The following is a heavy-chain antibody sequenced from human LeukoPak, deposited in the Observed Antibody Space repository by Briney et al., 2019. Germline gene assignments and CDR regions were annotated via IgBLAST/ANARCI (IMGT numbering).Heavy chain of an antibody. D-gene: IGHD4-17*01. J-gene: IGHJ3*02. V-gene: IGHV1-2*06. CDR3: ARDPVSVTDAFDI. Sequence: GRINPNSGGTNYAQKFQGRVTMTRDTSISTAYMELSRLRSDDTAVYYCARDPVSVTDAFDIWGQGTMVTVSS. CDR2: INPNSGGT.